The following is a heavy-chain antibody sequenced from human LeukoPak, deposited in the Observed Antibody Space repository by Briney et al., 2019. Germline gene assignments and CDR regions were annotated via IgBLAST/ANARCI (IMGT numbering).Heavy chain of an antibody. V-gene: IGHV7-4-1*02. CDR1: GYRFIGYY. CDR3: ARAASLDY. CDR2: INTNTGKP. Sequence: ASVKVSCKASGYRFIGYYLQWVRQAPGQGLEWMGWINTNTGKPTYAQGFTGRFVFSLDSSVSTAYLQINSLNAEGTAVYYCARAASLDYWGQGTLVTVSS. D-gene: IGHD2-2*01. J-gene: IGHJ4*02.